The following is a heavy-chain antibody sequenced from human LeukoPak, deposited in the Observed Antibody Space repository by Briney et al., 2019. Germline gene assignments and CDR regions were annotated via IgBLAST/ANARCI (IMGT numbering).Heavy chain of an antibody. Sequence: QPGGSLRLSCAASGFTFSSYWMNWARQAPGKGLEWVSVIYSGGSTYYADSVKGRFTISRDNSKNTLYLQMNSLRAEDTAVYYCAKEYCSSTSCYGVWGQGTTVTVSS. CDR1: GFTFSSYW. CDR3: AKEYCSSTSCYGV. V-gene: IGHV3-53*01. CDR2: IYSGGST. J-gene: IGHJ6*02. D-gene: IGHD2-2*01.